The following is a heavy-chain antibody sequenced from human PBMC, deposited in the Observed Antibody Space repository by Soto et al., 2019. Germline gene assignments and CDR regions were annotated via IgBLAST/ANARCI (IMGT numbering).Heavy chain of an antibody. Sequence: ASVKVSCKTSGYTFTGYYIYWVRQAPGQGLEWMGWINPNSGGTNYAQKFQGRVTMTRDTSISTAYMELSRLRSDDTAVYYCARESYYYDSSGYADAFDIWGQGTMVTVSS. V-gene: IGHV1-2*02. CDR3: ARESYYYDSSGYADAFDI. CDR1: GYTFTGYY. CDR2: INPNSGGT. D-gene: IGHD3-22*01. J-gene: IGHJ3*02.